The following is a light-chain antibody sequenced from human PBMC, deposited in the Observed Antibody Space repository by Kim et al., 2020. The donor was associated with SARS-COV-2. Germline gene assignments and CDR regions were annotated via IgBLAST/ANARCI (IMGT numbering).Light chain of an antibody. V-gene: IGLV4-69*01. CDR2: LDSDGSH. J-gene: IGLJ3*02. CDR3: QTWDTGVRL. Sequence: ASVKLTCTLSSGHSSYAIAWQQQQPEKGPRFLMKLDSDGSHNKGDGIPDRFSGSSSGAERYLTISSLQSEDEADYYCQTWDTGVRLFGGGTQLTVL. CDR1: SGHSSYA.